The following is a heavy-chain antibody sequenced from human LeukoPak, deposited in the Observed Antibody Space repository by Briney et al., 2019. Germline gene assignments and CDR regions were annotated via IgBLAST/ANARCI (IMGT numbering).Heavy chain of an antibody. CDR1: GFTFSTYW. CDR2: INSDGSDT. D-gene: IGHD6-19*01. Sequence: GGSLRLSCEASGFTFSTYWMHWVRQAPGKGLVWVSRINSDGSDTNYADFVKGRFTVSRANAKNTLYLQVNSLRAEDTAVYYCARAGIAVTGTGIDYWGRGTLVTVSS. CDR3: ARAGIAVTGTGIDY. V-gene: IGHV3-74*01. J-gene: IGHJ4*02.